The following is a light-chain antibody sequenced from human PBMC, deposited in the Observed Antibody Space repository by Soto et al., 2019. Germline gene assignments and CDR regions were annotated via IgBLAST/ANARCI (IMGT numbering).Light chain of an antibody. J-gene: IGKJ5*01. V-gene: IGKV3-11*01. CDR1: QSVSSY. CDR2: DAS. CDR3: QQRSNWPIT. Sequence: EIVLTQSPATLSLSPGERATLSCRASQSVSSYLAWYQQKPGQAPRLLIYDASNRATGIPARFSGSGSGTDFTITISCLEPEDFAVYYCQQRSNWPITFGQGTRLEIK.